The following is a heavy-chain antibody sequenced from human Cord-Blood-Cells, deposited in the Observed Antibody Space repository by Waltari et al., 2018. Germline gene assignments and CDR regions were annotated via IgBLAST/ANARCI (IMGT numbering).Heavy chain of an antibody. CDR2: IYTSGST. CDR1: GGSISSYY. Sequence: QVQLQESGPGLVKPSETLSLTCTVSGGSISSYYWSWIRQPAGKGLEWIGRIYTSGSTNYHPSLKSRVTMSVDTSKNQFSLKLSSVTAADTAVYYCARDSIAARPHAFDIWGQGTMVTVSS. J-gene: IGHJ3*02. D-gene: IGHD6-6*01. CDR3: ARDSIAARPHAFDI. V-gene: IGHV4-4*07.